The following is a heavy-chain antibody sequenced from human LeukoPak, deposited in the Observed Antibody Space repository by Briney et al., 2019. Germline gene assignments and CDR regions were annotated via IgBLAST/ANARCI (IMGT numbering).Heavy chain of an antibody. J-gene: IGHJ6*02. CDR2: IIPIRWIA. Sequence: SVKVSCKASGGTLSSYTISWVRQAPGQGLEWMGGIIPIRWIANYAQKFQGRVTITADKSTSTAYMELSSLRSEDTAVYYCARGLGATEVWEANYYYGMAVWGQGTTVTVSS. D-gene: IGHD1-26*01. CDR1: GGTLSSYT. CDR3: ARGLGATEVWEANYYYGMAV. V-gene: IGHV1-69*10.